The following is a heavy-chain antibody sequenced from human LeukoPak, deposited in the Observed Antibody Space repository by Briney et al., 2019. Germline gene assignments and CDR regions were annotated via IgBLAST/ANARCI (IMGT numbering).Heavy chain of an antibody. CDR2: INPNNSAT. D-gene: IGHD3-16*02. CDR1: GYTFTGNY. V-gene: IGHV1-2*02. Sequence: ASVKVSCKASGYTFTGNYMHWVRQAPGQGLEWMGWINPNNSATNYAQRFQGRVTMTRDTSISTAYMELSRLRSDDTAVYYCASAYDYVWGSYPSPDYWGQGTLVTVSS. J-gene: IGHJ4*02. CDR3: ASAYDYVWGSYPSPDY.